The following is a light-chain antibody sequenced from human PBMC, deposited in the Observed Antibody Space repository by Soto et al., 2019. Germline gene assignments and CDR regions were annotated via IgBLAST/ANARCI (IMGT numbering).Light chain of an antibody. V-gene: IGKV3-20*01. CDR2: GSS. CDR3: QQSAGSPPAFT. CDR1: RYVDSRH. J-gene: IGKJ2*01. Sequence: LTQSPGTLSLSPGERATLSCRGTRYVDSRHLAWYQQKPGQAPRLLIYGSSIRATGIPDRFSGSGSGTDFTLTISKLAPEDFAFYYCQQSAGSPPAFTFALGTKLEL.